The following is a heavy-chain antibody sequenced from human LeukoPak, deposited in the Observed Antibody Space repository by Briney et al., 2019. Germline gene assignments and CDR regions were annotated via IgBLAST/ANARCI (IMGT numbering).Heavy chain of an antibody. Sequence: PSETLSLTCTVSGASISSYYWSWIQQPPGKALEWIGYIYNSGTTNSNPSLKSRVTISVDTAKNQFSLKLNAVTAADTAVYYCGRGHGGNLPPIDWGQGTLVTVSS. J-gene: IGHJ4*02. CDR1: GASISSYY. CDR2: IYNSGTT. CDR3: GRGHGGNLPPID. D-gene: IGHD4-23*01. V-gene: IGHV4-59*01.